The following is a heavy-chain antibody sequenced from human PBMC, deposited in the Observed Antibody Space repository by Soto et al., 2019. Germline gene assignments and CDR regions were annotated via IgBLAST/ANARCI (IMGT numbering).Heavy chain of an antibody. CDR1: GGTFSSYA. Sequence: QVQLVQSGAEVKKPGSSVKVSCKASGGTFSSYAISWVRQAPGQGLEWMGGIIPIFATANYAQKFQGRVTITADESTSTAYRERSSLRSEDTAVYSCARHFHSSGYYLGFDYWGQGTLVTVSS. J-gene: IGHJ4*02. V-gene: IGHV1-69*12. D-gene: IGHD6-19*01. CDR3: ARHFHSSGYYLGFDY. CDR2: IIPIFATA.